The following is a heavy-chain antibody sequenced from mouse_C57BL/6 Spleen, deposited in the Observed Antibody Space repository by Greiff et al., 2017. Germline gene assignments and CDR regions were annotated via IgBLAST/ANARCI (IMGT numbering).Heavy chain of an antibody. CDR1: GYTFTSYW. Sequence: QVQLKQPGAELVKPGASVKMSCKASGYTFTSYWITWVKQRPGQGLEWIGDIYPGSGSTNYNEKFKSKATLTVDTSSSTAYMQLSSLTSEDAAVYYCARSGNYYFDYWGQGTTLTVSS. CDR2: IYPGSGST. V-gene: IGHV1-55*01. D-gene: IGHD2-1*01. CDR3: ARSGNYYFDY. J-gene: IGHJ2*01.